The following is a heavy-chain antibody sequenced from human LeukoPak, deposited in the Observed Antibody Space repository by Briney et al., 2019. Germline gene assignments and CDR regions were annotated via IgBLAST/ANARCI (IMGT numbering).Heavy chain of an antibody. CDR1: GFTFSSYS. CDR3: ARDAFSSSWENYYYYYMDV. J-gene: IGHJ6*03. D-gene: IGHD6-13*01. V-gene: IGHV3-48*01. Sequence: GGSLRLSCAASGFTFSSYSMNWVRQAPGKGLEWVSYISSSSSTIYYGGSVKGRFTISRDNAKNSLYLQMNSLRAEDTAVYYCARDAFSSSWENYYYYYMDVWGKGTTVTVSS. CDR2: ISSSSSTI.